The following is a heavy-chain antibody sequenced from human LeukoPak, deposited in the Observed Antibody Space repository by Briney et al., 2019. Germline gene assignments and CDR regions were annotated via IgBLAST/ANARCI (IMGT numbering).Heavy chain of an antibody. CDR1: GFSFSTYW. Sequence: GGSLRLSCAASGFSFSTYWMSWVRQAPGRGLEWVANIKVDGSERHYVASVKGRFTISRDNAKNSLYLQMNSLRAEDTALYYCARDRIGGSYNNWGQRTLVTVSS. CDR3: ARDRIGGSYNN. V-gene: IGHV3-7*01. CDR2: IKVDGSER. D-gene: IGHD1-26*01. J-gene: IGHJ4*02.